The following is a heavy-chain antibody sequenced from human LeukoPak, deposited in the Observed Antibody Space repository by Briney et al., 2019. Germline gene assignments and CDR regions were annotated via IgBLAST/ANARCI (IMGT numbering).Heavy chain of an antibody. Sequence: GGSLRLFCAASGFTFSNYAMHWVRQAPGKGLEWVAVISFDGSDQYYADSVRGRFTISRDNSKNTLYLQMNSLRVEDTAVYYCARDWGYCSGGSCYNYDYWGQGTLVTVSS. D-gene: IGHD2-15*01. J-gene: IGHJ4*02. V-gene: IGHV3-30*03. CDR3: ARDWGYCSGGSCYNYDY. CDR2: ISFDGSDQ. CDR1: GFTFSNYA.